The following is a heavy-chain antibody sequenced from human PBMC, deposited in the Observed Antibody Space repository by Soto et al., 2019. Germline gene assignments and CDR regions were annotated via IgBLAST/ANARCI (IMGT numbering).Heavy chain of an antibody. CDR2: IYHSGST. J-gene: IGHJ6*02. CDR1: GGSFSGYY. D-gene: IGHD3-10*02. V-gene: IGHV4-34*01. Sequence: SETLSLTCAVYGGSFSGYYWSWIRQPPGKGLEWIGEIYHSGSTNYNPSLKSRDTISVDKSKNQFSLKLSSVTAADTAVYYCASVRGGYYYAMDVWGQGTTVTVSS. CDR3: ASVRGGYYYAMDV.